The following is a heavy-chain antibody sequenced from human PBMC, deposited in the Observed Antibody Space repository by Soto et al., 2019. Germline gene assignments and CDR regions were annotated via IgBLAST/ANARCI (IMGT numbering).Heavy chain of an antibody. V-gene: IGHV1-2*02. CDR2: INPNSGDT. CDR1: GYTFTAYY. D-gene: IGHD1-1*01. Sequence: ASVKVSCKASGYTFTAYYLHWARQAPGQGLEWMGWINPNSGDTNYAQKFQGRVTMSRDTSISTAYMGLSRLGSGDTATYYCAVGENWNNLFDFWGQGTLVTVSS. CDR3: AVGENWNNLFDF. J-gene: IGHJ4*02.